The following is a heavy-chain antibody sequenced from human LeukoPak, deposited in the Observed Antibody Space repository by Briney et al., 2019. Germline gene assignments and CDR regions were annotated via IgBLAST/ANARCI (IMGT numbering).Heavy chain of an antibody. D-gene: IGHD3-16*01. CDR2: ISTYNGNT. Sequence: GASVKVSCEGSGYNFTTFGLNWVRQAPGLGLEWMGWISTYNGNTHSPQKFEDRVTMTTHTSTSTAYMELRSLTSDDTAVYYCARERGRGFDLWGQGTLVTVSS. CDR3: ARERGRGFDL. J-gene: IGHJ5*02. V-gene: IGHV1-18*01. CDR1: GYNFTTFG.